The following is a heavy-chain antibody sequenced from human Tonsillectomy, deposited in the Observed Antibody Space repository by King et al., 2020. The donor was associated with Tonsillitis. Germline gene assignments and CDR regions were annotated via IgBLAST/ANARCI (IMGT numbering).Heavy chain of an antibody. Sequence: VQLVESGGGLVQPGGSLRLSCAASGFTFSSYAMSWVRQAPGKGLEWVSAISGSGGSTYYADSVKGRFTISRANSKNTLYLQINSLRAEDTAVYYCAKPGTAMVTWLDYFDYWGQGTLVTVSS. V-gene: IGHV3-23*04. CDR2: ISGSGGST. J-gene: IGHJ4*02. D-gene: IGHD5-18*01. CDR1: GFTFSSYA. CDR3: AKPGTAMVTWLDYFDY.